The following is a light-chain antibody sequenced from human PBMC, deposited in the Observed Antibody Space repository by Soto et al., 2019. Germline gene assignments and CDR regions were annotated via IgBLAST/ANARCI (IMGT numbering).Light chain of an antibody. CDR2: RNT. V-gene: IGLV1-47*01. Sequence: QSVLTQPPSASGTPGQRVNISCSGSTSNIGKTFVYWYQHFPGAAPKLLIYRNTLRPSGVPDRFSAYKSGTSTSLAISGLRSEDEADYYCESWYNNLSGYVFGTGTKVTVL. CDR3: ESWYNNLSGYV. CDR1: TSNIGKTF. J-gene: IGLJ1*01.